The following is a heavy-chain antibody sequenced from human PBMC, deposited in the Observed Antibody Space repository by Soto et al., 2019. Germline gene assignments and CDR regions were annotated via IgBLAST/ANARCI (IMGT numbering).Heavy chain of an antibody. V-gene: IGHV3-23*01. CDR2: ISGSGGST. CDR1: GFTCSSYA. CDR3: AKDRAYYYDSSGYSESDY. J-gene: IGHJ4*02. D-gene: IGHD3-22*01. Sequence: GGSLRLSCAASGFTCSSYAMSWVRQASGQGLEWVSAISGSGGSTYYADSVKGRFTISRDNSKNTLYLQMNSLRAEDTAVYYCAKDRAYYYDSSGYSESDYWGQGTLVTVSS.